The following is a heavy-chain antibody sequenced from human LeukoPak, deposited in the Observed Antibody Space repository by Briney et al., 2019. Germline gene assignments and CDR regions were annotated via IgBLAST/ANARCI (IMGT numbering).Heavy chain of an antibody. D-gene: IGHD1-26*01. Sequence: PSETLSLICTVSGGSISSYYRSWIRQPPGKGLEWIGYIYYSGSTNYNPSLKSRVTISVDTSKNQFSLKLSSVTAADTAVYYCAREGRVGAKFDPWGQGTLVTVSS. J-gene: IGHJ5*02. V-gene: IGHV4-59*01. CDR2: IYYSGST. CDR3: AREGRVGAKFDP. CDR1: GGSISSYY.